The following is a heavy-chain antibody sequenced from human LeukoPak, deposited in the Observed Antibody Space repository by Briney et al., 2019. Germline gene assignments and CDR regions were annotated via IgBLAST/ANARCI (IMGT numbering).Heavy chain of an antibody. D-gene: IGHD3-3*01. Sequence: GGSLRLSCAASGFTFSSYGMSWVRQAPGKGLEWVSGISGNGGSTYYADSVKGRFTISRDSSKHTVYLQMNSLRAEDTAIYYCAKVAGTISGDRRYFDYWGQGTLVTVSS. CDR2: ISGNGGST. CDR3: AKVAGTISGDRRYFDY. V-gene: IGHV3-23*01. J-gene: IGHJ4*02. CDR1: GFTFSSYG.